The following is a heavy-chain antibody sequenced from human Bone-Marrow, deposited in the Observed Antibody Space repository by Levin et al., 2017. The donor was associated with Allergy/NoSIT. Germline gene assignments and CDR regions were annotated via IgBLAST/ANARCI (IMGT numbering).Heavy chain of an antibody. V-gene: IGHV3-30*04. Sequence: GGSLRLSCAVSGFTFSRFVLHWVRQAPGKGLEWVAVISHDERSIIYADSVRGRFTISKDNSKNTLYLQMNSLRDEATAVYYCATAGPTSGYADAFEFWGQGTTVTVSS. J-gene: IGHJ3*01. CDR3: ATAGPTSGYADAFEF. D-gene: IGHD3-22*01. CDR2: ISHDERSI. CDR1: GFTFSRFV.